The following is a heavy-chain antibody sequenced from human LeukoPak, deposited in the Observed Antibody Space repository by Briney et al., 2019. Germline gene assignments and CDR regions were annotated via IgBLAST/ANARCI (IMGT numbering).Heavy chain of an antibody. D-gene: IGHD4-17*01. CDR2: IYYSGRT. V-gene: IGHV4-31*03. CDR1: GGSVNGGGYY. J-gene: IGHJ4*02. Sequence: PSETLSLTCTVSGGSVNGGGYYWTWIRQHPGKGLEWLGYIYYSGRTYYNPSLQSRITISLDTSKNQFSLNLTSVSAADTAFYFCARSSDYGDYDWGQGTLITVSS. CDR3: ARSSDYGDYD.